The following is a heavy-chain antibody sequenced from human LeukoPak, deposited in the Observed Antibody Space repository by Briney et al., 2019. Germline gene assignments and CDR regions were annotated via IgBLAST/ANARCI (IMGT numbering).Heavy chain of an antibody. CDR3: ARVPISTTARGYFDY. J-gene: IGHJ4*02. Sequence: SETLSLTCTVSGGSVSSGSYYWSWIRQPPGKGLEWIGYIYYSGSTTYNPSLKSRVTVSVDTSKNKFSLKLSSVTAADTAVYYCARVPISTTARGYFDYWGQGTLVTVSS. D-gene: IGHD4-17*01. CDR2: IYYSGST. CDR1: GGSVSSGSYY. V-gene: IGHV4-61*01.